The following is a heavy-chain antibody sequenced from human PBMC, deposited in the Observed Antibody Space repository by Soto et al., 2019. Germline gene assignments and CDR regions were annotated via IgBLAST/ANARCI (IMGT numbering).Heavy chain of an antibody. V-gene: IGHV3-33*01. J-gene: IGHJ4*02. CDR1: GFTFSSYG. CDR2: IWYDGSNK. D-gene: IGHD3-3*01. Sequence: GGSLRLSCAASGFTFSSYGMHWVRQAPGKGLEWVAVIWYDGSNKYYADSVKGRFTISRDNSKNTLYLQMNSLRAEDTAVYYCARDPFHPRFLEWLGIDYWGQGTLVTVSS. CDR3: ARDPFHPRFLEWLGIDY.